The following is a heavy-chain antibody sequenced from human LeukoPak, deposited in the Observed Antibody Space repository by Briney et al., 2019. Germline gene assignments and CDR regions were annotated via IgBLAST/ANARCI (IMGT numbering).Heavy chain of an antibody. D-gene: IGHD5-12*01. CDR3: AGGATIPY. CDR2: ISSSSSTI. Sequence: GGSPRLSCAASGFTLSSYSMKWVRKAPGMGREWVSYISSSSSTIYCADSVKGRFTISRDNAKNSLYLQMNSLRAEDTAVYYCAGGATIPYWGQGTLVTVSS. CDR1: GFTLSSYS. V-gene: IGHV3-48*01. J-gene: IGHJ4*02.